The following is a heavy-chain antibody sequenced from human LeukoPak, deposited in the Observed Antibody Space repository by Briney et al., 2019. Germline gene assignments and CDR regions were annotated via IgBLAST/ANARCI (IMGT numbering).Heavy chain of an antibody. J-gene: IGHJ2*01. CDR1: GGSFSSSNW. V-gene: IGHV4-4*02. CDR2: IYHSGST. CDR3: VREREGYFDL. Sequence: SETLSLTCAVSGGSFSSSNWWSWVREPPGKGLEWIGEIYHSGSTNYNPSLKSRVTISVDTSKNQFSLKLTAVTAADTAVYYCVREREGYFDLWGRGTLVTVSS.